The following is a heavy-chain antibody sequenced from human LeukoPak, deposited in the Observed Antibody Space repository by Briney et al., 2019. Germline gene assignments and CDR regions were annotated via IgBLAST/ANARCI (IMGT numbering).Heavy chain of an antibody. CDR2: ISSSSSYI. J-gene: IGHJ4*02. CDR3: ARGATTGYYFDY. Sequence: GGSLRLSCAASGFTFSSYSMNWVRQAPGKGLEWVSSISSSSSYIYYADSVKDRFTISRDNAKNSLYLQTNSLRAEDTAVYYCARGATTGYYFDYWGQGTLVTVS. V-gene: IGHV3-21*01. CDR1: GFTFSSYS. D-gene: IGHD1-26*01.